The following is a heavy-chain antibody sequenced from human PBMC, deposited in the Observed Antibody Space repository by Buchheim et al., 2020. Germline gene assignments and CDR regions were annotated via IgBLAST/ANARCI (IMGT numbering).Heavy chain of an antibody. CDR2: ISGSGGST. V-gene: IGHV3-23*01. Sequence: EVQLLESGGGLVQPGGSLRLSCAASGFTFSSYAMSWVRQAPGKGLEWVSAISGSGGSTYYADSVKGRFTIPRDNSKNTLYLQMNSLRAEDTAVYYCAKSRSSSSWLQRYYFDYWGQGTL. D-gene: IGHD6-13*01. CDR3: AKSRSSSSWLQRYYFDY. CDR1: GFTFSSYA. J-gene: IGHJ4*02.